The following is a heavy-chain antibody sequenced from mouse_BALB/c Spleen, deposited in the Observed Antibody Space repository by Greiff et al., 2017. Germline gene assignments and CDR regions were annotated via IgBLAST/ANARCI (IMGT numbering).Heavy chain of an antibody. CDR1: GFTFSSYA. CDR3: ARGQGSGFAY. CDR2: ISSGGST. D-gene: IGHD3-3*01. V-gene: IGHV5-6-5*01. J-gene: IGHJ3*01. Sequence: DVMLVESGGGLVKPGGSLKLSCAASGFTFSSYAMSWVRQTPEKRLEWVASISSGGSTYYPDSVKGRFTISRDNARNILYLQMSSLRSEDTAMYYCARGQGSGFAYWGQGTLVTVSA.